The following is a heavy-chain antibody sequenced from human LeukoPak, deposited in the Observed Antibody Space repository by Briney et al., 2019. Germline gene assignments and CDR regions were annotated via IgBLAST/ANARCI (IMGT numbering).Heavy chain of an antibody. V-gene: IGHV3-48*01. Sequence: GGSLRPSCAASGFTFSSYSMNWVRQAPGKGLEWVSHISSSSSTIYYADSVKGRFTISRDNAKNSLYLQMNSLRAEDTAVYYCARAGFTFSDYFGSFFDYWGQGTLVTVSS. CDR2: ISSSSSTI. D-gene: IGHD3-10*01. CDR1: GFTFSSYS. CDR3: ARAGFTFSDYFGSFFDY. J-gene: IGHJ4*02.